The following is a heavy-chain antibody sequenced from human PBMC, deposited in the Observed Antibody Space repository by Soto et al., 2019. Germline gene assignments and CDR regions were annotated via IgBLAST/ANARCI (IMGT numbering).Heavy chain of an antibody. Sequence: QVQLMQSGAEMRKPGASLQLSCQTSGYPFTSYHVHWVRQAPGQGLEWLGVINPTEGRTRYSQKFQDRVNMTRDTSTSTVYMELSSLRSEDTAIYFCARGREISFGYNWFDPWGQGTLVTVSS. D-gene: IGHD3-3*01. CDR3: ARGREISFGYNWFDP. CDR1: GYPFTSYH. CDR2: INPTEGRT. J-gene: IGHJ5*02. V-gene: IGHV1-46*01.